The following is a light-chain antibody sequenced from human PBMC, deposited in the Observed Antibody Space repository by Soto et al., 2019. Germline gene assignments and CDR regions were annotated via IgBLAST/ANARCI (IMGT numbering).Light chain of an antibody. V-gene: IGLV2-14*01. CDR3: SSYTSSTTLDVV. CDR2: EVT. Sequence: QSVLTQPASVSGAHGPSITISCTGTSIDVGGHTYVSWYQQHPGTAPKLMIYEVTNRPSGVSNRFSGSKSVNTASLTISELQAEDEADYYCSSYTSSTTLDVVFGGGTKLTVL. J-gene: IGLJ2*01. CDR1: SIDVGGHTY.